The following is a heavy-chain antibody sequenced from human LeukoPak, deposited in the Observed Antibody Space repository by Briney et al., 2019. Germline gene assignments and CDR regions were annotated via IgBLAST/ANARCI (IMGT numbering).Heavy chain of an antibody. CDR3: ATDRDNSDWQKRFDS. CDR1: GFTFSTYW. Sequence: GGSLRLSCAVSGFTFSTYWMTWYRQAPGKGLGWVVNINQDASEINYVDSVRGRFTISRDNAKNSLHLQMNSLRAEDTAVYYCATDRDNSDWQKRFDSWGQGTLVTVSS. D-gene: IGHD2-21*02. CDR2: INQDASEI. V-gene: IGHV3-7*01. J-gene: IGHJ4*02.